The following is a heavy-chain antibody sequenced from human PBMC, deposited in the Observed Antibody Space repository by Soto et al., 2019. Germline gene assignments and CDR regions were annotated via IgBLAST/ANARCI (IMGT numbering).Heavy chain of an antibody. V-gene: IGHV3-30*18. CDR3: AKDRGYYGSGTFFDY. Sequence: ESGGGVVQPGRSLRLSCAASGFTFSSYGMHWVRQAPGKGLEWVAVISYDGSNKYYADSVKGRFTISRDNSKNTLYLQMNSLRAEDTAVYYCAKDRGYYGSGTFFDYWGQGTLVTVSS. CDR1: GFTFSSYG. J-gene: IGHJ4*02. CDR2: ISYDGSNK. D-gene: IGHD3-10*01.